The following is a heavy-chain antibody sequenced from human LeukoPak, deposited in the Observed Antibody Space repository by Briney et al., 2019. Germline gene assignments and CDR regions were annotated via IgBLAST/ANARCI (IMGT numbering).Heavy chain of an antibody. V-gene: IGHV4-39*01. Sequence: PSETLSLTCTVSGGSISSSSYYWGWIRQPPGKGLEWIGSIYYSGSTYYNPSLKSRVTISVDTSKNQFSLKLSSVTAADTAVYYCARSDTAMALDYWGQGTLVTVSS. CDR3: ARSDTAMALDY. D-gene: IGHD5-18*01. CDR2: IYYSGST. J-gene: IGHJ4*02. CDR1: GGSISSSSYY.